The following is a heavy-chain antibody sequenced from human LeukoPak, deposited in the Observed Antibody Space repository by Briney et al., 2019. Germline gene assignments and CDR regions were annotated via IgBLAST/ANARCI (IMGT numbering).Heavy chain of an antibody. J-gene: IGHJ5*02. CDR1: GYTFTSYG. D-gene: IGHD2-2*01. V-gene: IGHV1-18*01. CDR2: ISAYNGNT. Sequence: GASVKVSCXASGYTFTSYGISWVRQAPRQGLEWMGWISAYNGNTNYAQKLQGRVTMTTDTSTSTAYMELRSLRSDDPAVYYCSRVVVVVPAAIGWFDPWGQGTLVTVSS. CDR3: SRVVVVVPAAIGWFDP.